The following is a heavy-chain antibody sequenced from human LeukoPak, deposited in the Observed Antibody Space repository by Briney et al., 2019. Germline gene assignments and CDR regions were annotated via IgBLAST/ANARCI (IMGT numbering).Heavy chain of an antibody. Sequence: GASVKVSCKASGYTFTSYGISWVRQAPGQGLEWMGWISAYNGNTNYAQKLQGRVTMTTDTSTSTAYMELRSLRSDDTAVYYCAREDVVLVDAVRYYYYGMDVWGQGTPVTVSS. V-gene: IGHV1-18*01. CDR1: GYTFTSYG. CDR3: AREDVVLVDAVRYYYYGMDV. D-gene: IGHD2-8*01. J-gene: IGHJ6*02. CDR2: ISAYNGNT.